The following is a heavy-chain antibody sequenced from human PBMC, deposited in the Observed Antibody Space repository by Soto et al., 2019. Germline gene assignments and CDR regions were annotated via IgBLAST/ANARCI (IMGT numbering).Heavy chain of an antibody. CDR2: IYYSGST. J-gene: IGHJ5*02. V-gene: IGHV4-31*03. CDR1: GGSISSGGYY. Sequence: PSETLSLTCTVSGGSISSGGYYWSWIRQHPGKGLEWIGYIYYSGSTYYNPSLKSRVTISVDTSKNQFSLKPSSVTAADTAVYYRARNVVVAATLSSWFDPWGQGTLVTVSS. CDR3: ARNVVVAATLSSWFDP. D-gene: IGHD2-15*01.